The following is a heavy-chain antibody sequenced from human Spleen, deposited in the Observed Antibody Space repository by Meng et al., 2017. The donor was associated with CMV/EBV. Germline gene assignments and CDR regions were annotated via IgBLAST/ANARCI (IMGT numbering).Heavy chain of an antibody. CDR2: LRYDGGDE. D-gene: IGHD3-22*01. V-gene: IGHV3-30*02. J-gene: IGHJ3*02. CDR3: VGDSGHYSFMPGEAFHI. CDR1: GFMFSRYG. Sequence: GESLKISCAASGFMFSRYGMNWVRQAPGKGLEWVAFLRYDGGDEYYADSVKGRFSISRDNSKNTLNLQMNSLRTEDTAVYYCVGDSGHYSFMPGEAFHIWGQGTMVTVSS.